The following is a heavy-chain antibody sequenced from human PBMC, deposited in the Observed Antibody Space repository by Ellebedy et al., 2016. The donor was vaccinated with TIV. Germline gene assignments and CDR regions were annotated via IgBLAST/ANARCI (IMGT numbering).Heavy chain of an antibody. D-gene: IGHD5-12*01. Sequence: SVKVSCKASGGIFSSNAFSWVRQAPGQGLERMGGIVAVFGTTTYAQKFQGRVTITADESTSTAYMELSSLTADDTAVYYCARYSGYHFRGNYFDYWGQGTLVTVSS. CDR2: IVAVFGTT. CDR3: ARYSGYHFRGNYFDY. J-gene: IGHJ4*02. V-gene: IGHV1-69*13. CDR1: GGIFSSNA.